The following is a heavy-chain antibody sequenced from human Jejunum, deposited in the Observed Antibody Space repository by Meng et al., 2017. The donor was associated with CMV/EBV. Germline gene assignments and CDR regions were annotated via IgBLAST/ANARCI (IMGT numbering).Heavy chain of an antibody. J-gene: IGHJ4*02. Sequence: GEQVEAGGGLVQPGGTLDISCATSGFTFSSYRVHWLRQASGKGMVRVSRINSDGSSTSYADSVKGRFTISRDNAKNTLYLQMNSLRAEDTAVYYCAREVGAQDYWGQGTLVTVSS. CDR1: GFTFSSYR. V-gene: IGHV3-74*01. D-gene: IGHD6-6*01. CDR2: INSDGSST. CDR3: AREVGAQDY.